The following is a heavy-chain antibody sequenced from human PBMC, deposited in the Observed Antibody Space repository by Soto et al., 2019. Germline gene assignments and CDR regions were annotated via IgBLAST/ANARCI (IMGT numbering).Heavy chain of an antibody. J-gene: IGHJ6*03. CDR1: GFTFSSYG. V-gene: IGHV3-33*01. CDR2: MWFDGNNK. Sequence: QVQLVESGGGVVQPGRSLRLSCAASGFTFSSYGMHWVRQAPGKGLEWVAVMWFDGNNKYYADSVKGRFTISRDNSENTLYLQMNSLRVEDTAVYYCARLIVTLEWYPAHPSNFYMGVWGEGTTVTVSS. D-gene: IGHD3-3*01. CDR3: ARLIVTLEWYPAHPSNFYMGV.